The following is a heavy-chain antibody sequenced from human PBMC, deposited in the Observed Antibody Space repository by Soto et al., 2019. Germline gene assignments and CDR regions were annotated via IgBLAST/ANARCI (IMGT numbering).Heavy chain of an antibody. V-gene: IGHV4-34*01. CDR2: INHSGST. D-gene: IGHD2-8*01. CDR3: ARGLYCTNGVCYTVYFDY. J-gene: IGHJ4*02. Sequence: SETLSLTCAVYGGSFSGYYWSWIRQPPGKGLEWIGEINHSGSTNYNPSLKSRVTISVDTSKNQFSLKLSSVTAADTAVYYCARGLYCTNGVCYTVYFDYWGQGTLVTVSS. CDR1: GGSFSGYY.